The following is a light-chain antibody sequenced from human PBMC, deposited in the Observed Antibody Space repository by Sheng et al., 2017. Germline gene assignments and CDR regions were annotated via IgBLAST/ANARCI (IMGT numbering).Light chain of an antibody. J-gene: IGKJ1*01. V-gene: IGKV1-39*01. CDR2: AAS. CDR1: QNIDTF. Sequence: DIQMTQSPSSLSASVGDRITITCRAGQNIDTFLNWYQQKPGKAPKLLISAASNLQSGVPSRFSGSGSGTDFTLTISSLQPEDFATYYCQQTYSTIWAFGQG. CDR3: QQTYSTIWA.